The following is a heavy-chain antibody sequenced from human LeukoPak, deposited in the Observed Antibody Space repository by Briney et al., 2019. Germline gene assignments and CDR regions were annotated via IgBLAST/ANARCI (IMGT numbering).Heavy chain of an antibody. V-gene: IGHV1-2*02. CDR1: GYTFTGYY. CDR3: ARDGVPAAIDYYYYMDV. Sequence: ASVKVSCKASGYTFTGYYMHWMRQAPGQGLEWMGWINPNSGGTNYAQKFQGRVTMTRDTSISTAYMELSRLRSDDTAVYYCARDGVPAAIDYYYYMDVWGKGTTVTVSS. CDR2: INPNSGGT. D-gene: IGHD2-2*01. J-gene: IGHJ6*03.